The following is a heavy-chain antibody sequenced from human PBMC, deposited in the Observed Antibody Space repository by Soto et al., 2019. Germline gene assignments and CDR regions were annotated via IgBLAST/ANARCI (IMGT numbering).Heavy chain of an antibody. J-gene: IGHJ5*02. Sequence: KSVRHYPGKGLEWMGWINPNSGGTNYAQKYQVWVTVTRDTSISTAYMELSRLGSDEDTAVYYCTKIAAIPDNVWFNTWGQGALVTVSS. CDR3: TKIAAIPDNVWFNT. D-gene: IGHD1-20*01. CDR2: INPNSGGT. V-gene: IGHV1-2*04.